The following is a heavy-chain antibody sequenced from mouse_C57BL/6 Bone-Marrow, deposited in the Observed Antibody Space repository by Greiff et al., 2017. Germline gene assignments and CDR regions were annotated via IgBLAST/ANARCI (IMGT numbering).Heavy chain of an antibody. CDR3: TRGDYDDDY. CDR1: GYTFTDYE. V-gene: IGHV1-15*01. Sequence: VQLVESGAELVRPGASVTMSCKASGYTFTDYEMHWVKQTPVHGLEWIGAIDPETGGTAYNQKFKGKAILTADKSSSTAYMELRSLTSEDSAVYYCTRGDYDDDYWGQGTTLTVSS. CDR2: IDPETGGT. D-gene: IGHD2-4*01. J-gene: IGHJ2*01.